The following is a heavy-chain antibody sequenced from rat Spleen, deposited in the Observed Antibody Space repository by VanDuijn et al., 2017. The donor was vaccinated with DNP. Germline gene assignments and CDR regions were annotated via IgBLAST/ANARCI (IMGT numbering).Heavy chain of an antibody. Sequence: EVQLVESGGGLVQPGGSLKLSCATSGFTFSGNYMAWVRQAPTKGLEWVASITYDGVGTYYRDSVKGRFTISRDISKTSLYLQMNSLKSEDTATYYCSTGRGGPDYWGQGVIVTVSS. CDR2: ITYDGVGT. V-gene: IGHV5-20*01. CDR3: STGRGGPDY. J-gene: IGHJ2*01. D-gene: IGHD1-11*01. CDR1: GFTFSGNY.